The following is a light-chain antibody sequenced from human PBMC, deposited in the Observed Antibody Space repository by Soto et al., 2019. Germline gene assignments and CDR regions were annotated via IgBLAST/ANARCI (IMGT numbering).Light chain of an antibody. CDR3: GSYASATLI. Sequence: QSVLTQPASVSGSPGQSITISCTGSNSDIGAYDYVSWYQQQPGKPPTLLIYEVTFRPSGVPNRFSGSKSGNTATLTISGLLTEDEADYYCGSYASATLIFGGGTKLTVL. CDR2: EVT. CDR1: NSDIGAYDY. V-gene: IGLV2-14*01. J-gene: IGLJ2*01.